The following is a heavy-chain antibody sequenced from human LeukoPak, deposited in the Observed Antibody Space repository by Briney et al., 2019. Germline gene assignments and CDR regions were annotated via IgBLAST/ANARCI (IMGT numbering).Heavy chain of an antibody. CDR1: GFTFSSYS. V-gene: IGHV3-21*01. D-gene: IGHD5-12*01. Sequence: GGSLRLSCAASGFTFSSYSMHWVRQAPGKGLEWVSLISTSSIYIYYADSVKGRFTISRDNAKNSLYLQMNSLRAEDTAVYYCAGRIYSGYADRFRREYSYGPYYFDYWGQGTLVTVSS. J-gene: IGHJ4*02. CDR2: ISTSSIYI. CDR3: AGRIYSGYADRFRREYSYGPYYFDY.